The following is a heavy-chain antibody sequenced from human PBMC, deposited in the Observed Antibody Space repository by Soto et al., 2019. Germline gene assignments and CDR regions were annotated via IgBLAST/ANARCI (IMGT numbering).Heavy chain of an antibody. CDR3: AREPTGHDYGDYGMKLAAYFDY. D-gene: IGHD4-17*01. CDR1: GGSISSSNW. V-gene: IGHV4-4*02. Sequence: QVQLQESGPGLVKPSGTLSLTCAVSGGSISSSNWWSWVRQPPGKGLEWIGEIYHSGSTNYNPSPDXXXTRSVDKSKNXXSXKXXSVTAADTAVYYCAREPTGHDYGDYGMKLAAYFDYWGQGTLVTVSS. J-gene: IGHJ4*02. CDR2: IYHSGST.